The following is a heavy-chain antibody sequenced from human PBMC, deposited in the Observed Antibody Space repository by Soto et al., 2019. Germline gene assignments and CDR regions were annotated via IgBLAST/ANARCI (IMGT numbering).Heavy chain of an antibody. CDR1: GFTFSTDA. J-gene: IGHJ4*02. Sequence: QVQLVESGGGVVQPGRSLRLSCVASGFTFSTDAMYWVRQAPGKGLEWVAVIWYDGTNKNYADSVKGRFTISRDNSKNTLYLQMNSLRVEDTAVYYCSRGRGTAVATPYSWGQGVQVTVSS. D-gene: IGHD4-17*01. V-gene: IGHV3-33*01. CDR2: IWYDGTNK. CDR3: SRGRGTAVATPYS.